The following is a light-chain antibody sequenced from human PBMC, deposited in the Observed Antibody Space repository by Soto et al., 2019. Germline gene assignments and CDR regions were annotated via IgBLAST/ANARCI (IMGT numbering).Light chain of an antibody. Sequence: QSALTQPASVSGSPGQSITISCTGTSSDVGGYNYVSWYQQHPGKAPKLMIYEVSNQPSGVSNRFSGSKSGNTASLTISGLQYEAEGDYLCSSYTSSSTLVFGTGTKLTVL. CDR3: SSYTSSSTLV. CDR1: SSDVGGYNY. CDR2: EVS. V-gene: IGLV2-14*01. J-gene: IGLJ1*01.